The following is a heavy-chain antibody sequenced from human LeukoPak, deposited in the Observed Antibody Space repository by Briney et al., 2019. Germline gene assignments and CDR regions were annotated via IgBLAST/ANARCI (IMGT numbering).Heavy chain of an antibody. Sequence: SVKVSCKASGGTFSSYAISWVRQAPGQGLEWMGRIIPILGIANYAQKFQGRVTITADKSTSTAYMELSSLRSEDTAVYYCARDSAIVGAGYYYGMDVWGQGTTVTVSS. CDR3: ARDSAIVGAGYYYGMDV. V-gene: IGHV1-69*04. CDR1: GGTFSSYA. D-gene: IGHD1-26*01. CDR2: IIPILGIA. J-gene: IGHJ6*02.